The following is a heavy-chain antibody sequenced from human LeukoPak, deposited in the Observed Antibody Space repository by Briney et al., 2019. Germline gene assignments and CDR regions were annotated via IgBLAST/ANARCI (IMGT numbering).Heavy chain of an antibody. Sequence: GGSLRLSCAGSGFALKSYSLTWVRQAPGKGLEWVSSISSTSAYIHYADSVKGRFTISRDNVDNVVYLEMNSLGAEDTATYYCARVAVSGPTGWFDSWGQGTLVTVSA. CDR1: GFALKSYS. V-gene: IGHV3-21*01. J-gene: IGHJ5*01. CDR3: ARVAVSGPTGWFDS. D-gene: IGHD2-8*02. CDR2: ISSTSAYI.